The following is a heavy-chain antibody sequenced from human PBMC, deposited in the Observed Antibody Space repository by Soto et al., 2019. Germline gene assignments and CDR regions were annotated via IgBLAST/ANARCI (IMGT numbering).Heavy chain of an antibody. J-gene: IGHJ5*02. V-gene: IGHV4-30-4*01. CDR2: ISYSGST. Sequence: SETLSLTCTVSGGSISSGDFYWSWIRQPPGRGLEWIGYISYSGSTYYNTSLKSRVTISVDTSKNQFSLKLNSVTAADTAVYYCARGGPTGGSYKYNWFDPWGQGTLVTV. D-gene: IGHD2-15*01. CDR3: ARGGPTGGSYKYNWFDP. CDR1: GGSISSGDFY.